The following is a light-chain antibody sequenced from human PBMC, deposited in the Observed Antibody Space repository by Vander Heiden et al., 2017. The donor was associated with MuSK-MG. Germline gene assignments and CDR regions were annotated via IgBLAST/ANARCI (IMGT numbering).Light chain of an antibody. J-gene: IGLJ1*01. Sequence: SALTQPASVSGSPGQSITISCSGSSSDVGFYNLVSWYQHHPGKAPKLIIYEVSHRPSGVSNRFSGSKSGSTASLTISGLQAEDEADYYCSSYATSGTHVFGTGASVTVL. V-gene: IGLV2-14*01. CDR3: SSYATSGTHV. CDR1: SSDVGFYNL. CDR2: EVS.